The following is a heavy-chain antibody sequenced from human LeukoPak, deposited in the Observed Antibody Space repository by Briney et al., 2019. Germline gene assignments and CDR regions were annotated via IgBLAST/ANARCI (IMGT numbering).Heavy chain of an antibody. J-gene: IGHJ4*02. CDR1: GGSFSGYY. CDR3: ARGSFVTHYPRGPGSFDY. Sequence: SETLTLTCAVYGGSFSGYYWSCIRRPPGKGVEWIGEINHSGSTIYNPSREGRVTISVDTSKNQFAFKLSSVAAADTAVYSCARGSFVTHYPRGPGSFDYWGQGTLVTVSS. V-gene: IGHV4-34*01. D-gene: IGHD4-23*01. CDR2: INHSGST.